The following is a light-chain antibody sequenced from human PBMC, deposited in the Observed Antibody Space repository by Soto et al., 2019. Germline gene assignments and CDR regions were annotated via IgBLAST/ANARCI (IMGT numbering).Light chain of an antibody. CDR3: NSYTSTSTPYV. J-gene: IGLJ1*01. Sequence: QSALTQPASVSGSPGQSSTISFTGTSTDVGGFNYVSWFQQHPGKSPKLILYHVSYRPSGVSDRFSGSKSGNTASLTISGLQTEDEADYYCNSYTSTSTPYVFGTGTKLTVL. V-gene: IGLV2-14*03. CDR1: STDVGGFNY. CDR2: HVS.